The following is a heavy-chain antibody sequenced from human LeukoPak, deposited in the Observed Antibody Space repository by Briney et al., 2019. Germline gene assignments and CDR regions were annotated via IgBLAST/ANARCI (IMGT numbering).Heavy chain of an antibody. CDR1: GGSFSGYY. CDR3: ARGSEIAAAGTGYYFDY. V-gene: IGHV4-34*01. J-gene: IGHJ4*02. D-gene: IGHD6-13*01. Sequence: SETLSLTCAVYGGSFSGYYWSRIRQPPGEGLEWIGEINHGGSTNYNPSLKSRVTISVDTSKNQFSLKLSSVTAADTAVYYCARGSEIAAAGTGYYFDYWGQGTLVTVSS. CDR2: INHGGST.